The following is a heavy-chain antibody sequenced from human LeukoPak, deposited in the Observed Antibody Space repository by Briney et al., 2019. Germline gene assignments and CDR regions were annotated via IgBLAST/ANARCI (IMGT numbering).Heavy chain of an antibody. CDR2: ISAYNGNT. J-gene: IGHJ3*02. CDR3: ARESPDAFDI. V-gene: IGHV1-18*01. CDR1: DFSFTSYG. Sequence: ASVKVSCKASDFSFTSYGMSWVRQAPGQGLEWMGWISAYNGNTNYAQKLQGRVTMTTDTSTSTAYMELRSLRSDDTAVYYCARESPDAFDIWGQGTMVTVSS.